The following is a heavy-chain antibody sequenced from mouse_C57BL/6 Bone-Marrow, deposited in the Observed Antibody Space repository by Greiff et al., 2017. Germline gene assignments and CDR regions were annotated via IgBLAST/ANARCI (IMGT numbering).Heavy chain of an antibody. J-gene: IGHJ2*01. CDR3: ACYGGYYVDY. D-gene: IGHD1-2*01. CDR2: IDPSDSYT. CDR1: GYTFTSYW. V-gene: IGHV1-50*01. Sequence: VQLQQPGAELVKPGASVKLSCKASGYTFTSYWMQWVKQRPGQGLEWIGEIDPSDSYTNYNQKFKGKAILTVDTSSSTAYMQLSSLTSEDSAVYYCACYGGYYVDYGGQGTTLTVTA.